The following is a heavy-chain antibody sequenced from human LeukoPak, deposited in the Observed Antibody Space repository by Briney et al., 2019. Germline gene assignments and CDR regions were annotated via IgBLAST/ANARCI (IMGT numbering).Heavy chain of an antibody. J-gene: IGHJ4*02. CDR2: IHPGDSDT. CDR1: GYIFSSSW. Sequence: GESLKISCKGSGYIFSSSWIGWVRQMPGKGLEWMGIIHPGDSDTRYSPSFQGQVTISTDKSISTAYLQWSSLKASDTATYYCARLRGSHSSEFDYWGQGTLVTVSS. CDR3: ARLRGSHSSEFDY. V-gene: IGHV5-51*01. D-gene: IGHD1-26*01.